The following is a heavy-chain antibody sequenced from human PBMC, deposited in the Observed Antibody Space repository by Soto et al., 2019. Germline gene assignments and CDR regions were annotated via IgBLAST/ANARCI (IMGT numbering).Heavy chain of an antibody. Sequence: SETRPVTWTVSAGSLSGYYWSLIRNSAGKELEWIGRIYATGTTDYNPSLKSRVMMSVDTSNKQFSLKLRSVTAADTAVFFCVRGGTRSIRYWF. CDR2: IYATGTT. J-gene: IGHJ5*01. D-gene: IGHD1-1*01. V-gene: IGHV4-4*07. CDR1: AGSLSGYY. CDR3: VRGGTRSIRYWF.